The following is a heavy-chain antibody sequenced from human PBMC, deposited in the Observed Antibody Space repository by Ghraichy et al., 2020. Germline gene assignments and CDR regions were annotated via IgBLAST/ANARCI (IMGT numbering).Heavy chain of an antibody. V-gene: IGHV4-31*03. CDR2: IYYSGST. J-gene: IGHJ4*02. CDR3: ARESVAGTQDFDY. D-gene: IGHD6-19*01. CDR1: GGSISSGGYY. Sequence: SQTLSLTCTVSGGSISSGGYYWSWIRQHPGKGLEWIGYIYYSGSTYYNPSLKSRVTISVDTSKNQFSLKLSSVTAADTAVYYCARESVAGTQDFDYWGQGTLVTVSS.